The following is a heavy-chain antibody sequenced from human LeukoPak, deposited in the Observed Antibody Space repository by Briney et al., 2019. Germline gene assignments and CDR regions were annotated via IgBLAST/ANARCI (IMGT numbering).Heavy chain of an antibody. D-gene: IGHD3-16*01. V-gene: IGHV3-7*01. CDR1: GFNFSNFW. CDR2: INPDGSTT. CDR3: VRDPGWGAFDI. Sequence: GGSLRLSCAASGFNFSNFWMSWVRQAPGKGLEWVAIINPDGSTTGYVDSVKGRFTISRDNAKTSLCLQLNSLRAEDTAVYYCVRDPGWGAFDIWGQGTMVTVSS. J-gene: IGHJ3*02.